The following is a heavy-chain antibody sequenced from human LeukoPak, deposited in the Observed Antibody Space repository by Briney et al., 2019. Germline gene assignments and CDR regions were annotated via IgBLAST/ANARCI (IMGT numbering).Heavy chain of an antibody. J-gene: IGHJ3*02. Sequence: SETLSLTCAVYGGSFSGYYWSWIRQPPGKGLEWIGEINHSGSTNYNPSLKSRVTISVDTSKNQFSLKLSSVTAADTAVYYCAGEAGGGYARAFDIWGQGTMVTVSS. CDR1: GGSFSGYY. CDR2: INHSGST. V-gene: IGHV4-34*01. D-gene: IGHD5-12*01. CDR3: AGEAGGGYARAFDI.